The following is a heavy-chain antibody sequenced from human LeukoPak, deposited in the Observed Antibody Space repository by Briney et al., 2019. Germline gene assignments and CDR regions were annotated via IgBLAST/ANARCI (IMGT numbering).Heavy chain of an antibody. CDR3: ARGHWFAHLDY. CDR2: VYSGGDT. D-gene: IGHD3-9*01. V-gene: IGHV3-53*01. CDR1: GFTVSSNY. Sequence: GGSLRLSCAASGFTVSSNYMTWIRQAPGERLEWASIVYSGGDTYYADSVKGRFTMSRDNSKNTLFLQMNSLRAEDTAVYYCARGHWFAHLDYWGQGTLVTVSS. J-gene: IGHJ4*02.